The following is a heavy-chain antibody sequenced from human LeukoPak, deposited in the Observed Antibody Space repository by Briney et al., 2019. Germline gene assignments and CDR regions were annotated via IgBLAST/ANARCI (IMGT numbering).Heavy chain of an antibody. CDR1: GFTFSSHA. D-gene: IGHD2-2*02. CDR3: ARDLSRTYTVDY. CDR2: VSYDGRIN. Sequence: GGSLRLSCAASGFTFSSHAMHWVRQAPGKGLEWAAFVSYDGRINSYADFVKGRSTISRDNSKNTLYLQMNTLRREDTAVYFCARDLSRTYTVDYWGQGTLVTVSS. J-gene: IGHJ4*02. V-gene: IGHV3-30*04.